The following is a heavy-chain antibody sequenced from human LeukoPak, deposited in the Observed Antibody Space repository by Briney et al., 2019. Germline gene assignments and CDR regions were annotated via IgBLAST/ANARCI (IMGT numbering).Heavy chain of an antibody. CDR1: GGSISCGDYY. D-gene: IGHD2-21*01. CDR2: IYYSGST. Sequence: SQTLSLTCTVSGGSISCGDYYWSWIRQPPGKGLEWIGYIYYSGSTYYNPSLKSRVTISVDTSKNQFSLKLSSVTAADTAVYYCARVGGADNDIDYWGQGTLVTVSS. CDR3: ARVGGADNDIDY. V-gene: IGHV4-30-4*01. J-gene: IGHJ4*02.